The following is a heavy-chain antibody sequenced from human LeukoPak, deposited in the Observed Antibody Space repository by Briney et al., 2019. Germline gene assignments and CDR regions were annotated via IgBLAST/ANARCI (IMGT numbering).Heavy chain of an antibody. Sequence: PGGSLRLSRAASGFTFCSYSMNWVCQAPGKRVEWVSSISSSSSYIYYADSVKGRFTISRDNAKNSLYLQMNSLRAEDTAVYYCASPVVVAAGFDYWGQGTLVTVSS. D-gene: IGHD2-15*01. J-gene: IGHJ4*02. V-gene: IGHV3-21*01. CDR3: ASPVVVAAGFDY. CDR2: ISSSSSYI. CDR1: GFTFCSYS.